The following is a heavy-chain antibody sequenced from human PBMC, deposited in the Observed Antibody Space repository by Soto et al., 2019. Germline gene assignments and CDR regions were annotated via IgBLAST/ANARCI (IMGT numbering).Heavy chain of an antibody. D-gene: IGHD3-10*01. J-gene: IGHJ4*02. CDR2: IYSGGYT. Sequence: EVQLVESGGGLIQPGGSLRLSCAVSGFTVSNNYMSWVRQAPGKGLEGVSVIYSGGYTAYGDSVKGRFTISRDNSKNTLYLQIIARGAEDRAVFFGGTQAGGGGYWGQGTLVTVSS. V-gene: IGHV3-53*01. CDR3: GTQAGGGGY. CDR1: GFTVSNNY.